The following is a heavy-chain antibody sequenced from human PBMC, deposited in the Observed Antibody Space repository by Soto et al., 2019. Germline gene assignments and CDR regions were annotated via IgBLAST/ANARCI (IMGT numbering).Heavy chain of an antibody. J-gene: IGHJ6*03. CDR2: VHHSGAN. CDR1: GASVANENW. Sequence: SETLSLTCIVSGASVANENWWSWVRQPPGKGLEWIGEVHHSGANNNSPSLKSRVTISVDKSKNQFSLKLSSVTAADSAVYYCTRHFDYSMDVWGQGTTVTVSS. V-gene: IGHV4-4*02. CDR3: TRHFDYSMDV.